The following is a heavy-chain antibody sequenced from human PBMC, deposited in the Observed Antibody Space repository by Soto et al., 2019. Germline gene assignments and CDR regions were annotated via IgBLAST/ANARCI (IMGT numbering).Heavy chain of an antibody. CDR2: IIPILGIA. CDR1: GGTFSSYT. Sequence: ASVKVSCKASGGTFSSYTISWVRQAPGQGLEWMGRIIPILGIANYAQKFQGRVTITADKSTSTAYMELSSLRSEDTAVYYCARLGEIAARQTEHEEWPWGQGTLVTVSS. J-gene: IGHJ5*02. CDR3: ARLGEIAARQTEHEEWP. D-gene: IGHD6-6*01. V-gene: IGHV1-69*02.